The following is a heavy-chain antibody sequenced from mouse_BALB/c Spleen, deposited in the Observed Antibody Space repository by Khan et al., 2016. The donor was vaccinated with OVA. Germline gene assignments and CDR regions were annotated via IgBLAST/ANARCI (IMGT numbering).Heavy chain of an antibody. D-gene: IGHD1-1*01. CDR1: GYSITSGYS. CDR2: IHYSGST. CDR3: ARSGTTVVAYWNFDV. J-gene: IGHJ1*01. Sequence: EVQLQESGPDLVKPSQSLSLTCTVTGYSITSGYSWHWIRQFPGNKLEWMGYIHYSGSTNYNPSLKRRISITRDTSKNQFFLQLNSVTTEDTATYYWARSGTTVVAYWNFDVWGAGTTVTVSS. V-gene: IGHV3-1*02.